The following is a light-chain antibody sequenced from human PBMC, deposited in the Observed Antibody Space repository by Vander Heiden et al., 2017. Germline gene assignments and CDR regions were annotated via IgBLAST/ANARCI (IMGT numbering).Light chain of an antibody. V-gene: IGKV1-5*03. Sequence: DLHMTQSPSTLSASVGDRVTITCRASQSIDSWLALYQQKPGKAPKLLSYKASNLQSGVPSRFSGSGSGTEFTLTISSLQPDDFATYYCQQYKSYSLTFGGGTKVEIK. CDR1: QSIDSW. J-gene: IGKJ4*01. CDR3: QQYKSYSLT. CDR2: KAS.